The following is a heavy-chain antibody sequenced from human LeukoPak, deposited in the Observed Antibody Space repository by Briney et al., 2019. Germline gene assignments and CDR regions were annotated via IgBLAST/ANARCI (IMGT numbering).Heavy chain of an antibody. CDR1: GGSIRSSYYY. V-gene: IGHV3-53*01. CDR2: IYSGGST. CDR3: ARIFGVDLYYFDY. Sequence: ETLSLTCTVSGGSIRSSYYYWGWIRQPPGKGLEWVSVIYSGGSTYYADSVKGRFTISRDDSNNTLYLHMNSLRAEDTAVYYCARIFGVDLYYFDYWGQGTLVTVSS. D-gene: IGHD3-3*01. J-gene: IGHJ4*02.